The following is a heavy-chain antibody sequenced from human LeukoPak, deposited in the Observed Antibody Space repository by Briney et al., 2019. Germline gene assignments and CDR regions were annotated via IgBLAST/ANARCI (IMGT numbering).Heavy chain of an antibody. CDR2: ISYDGSNK. CDR1: GFTFSSYA. J-gene: IGHJ4*02. V-gene: IGHV3-30-3*02. CDR3: AKLIGGSPGY. Sequence: PGGSLRLSCAASGFTFSSYAMHWVRQAPGKGLEWVAVISYDGSNKYYADSVKGRFTISRDNSKNTLYLQMDSLRAEDTAVYYCAKLIGGSPGYWGQGTLVTVSS. D-gene: IGHD3-16*01.